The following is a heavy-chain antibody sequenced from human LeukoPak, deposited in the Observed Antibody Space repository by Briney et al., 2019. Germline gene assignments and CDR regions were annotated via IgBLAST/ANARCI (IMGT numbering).Heavy chain of an antibody. CDR3: AKEYCSGGSCYSPVMDV. Sequence: GGSLRLSCAASGFTFSSYGMHWVRQAPGKGLEWVAVISYDGSNKYYADSVKGRFTISRDNSKNTLYLQMNSLRAEDTAVYYCAKEYCSGGSCYSPVMDVWGQGTTVTVSS. CDR2: ISYDGSNK. V-gene: IGHV3-30*18. J-gene: IGHJ6*02. CDR1: GFTFSSYG. D-gene: IGHD2-15*01.